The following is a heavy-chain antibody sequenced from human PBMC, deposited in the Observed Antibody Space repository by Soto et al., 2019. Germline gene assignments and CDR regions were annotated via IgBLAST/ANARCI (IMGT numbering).Heavy chain of an antibody. J-gene: IGHJ4*02. D-gene: IGHD1-1*01. Sequence: LSRSCAASGFTFRNFWMTWVRQAPGKGLEWVASINQNGGAMHYVDSVKGRFTVSRDNAKNSLYLQVNSLRAEDKAVFYCVRVWNDGRFDYWGQGTLVTVYS. CDR1: GFTFRNFW. CDR3: VRVWNDGRFDY. CDR2: INQNGGAM. V-gene: IGHV3-7*01.